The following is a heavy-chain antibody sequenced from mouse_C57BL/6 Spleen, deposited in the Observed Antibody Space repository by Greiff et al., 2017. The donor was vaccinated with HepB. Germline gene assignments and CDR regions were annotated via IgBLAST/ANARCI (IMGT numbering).Heavy chain of an antibody. D-gene: IGHD2-1*01. CDR3: TRRRAPTSDGNYGYAMDY. CDR2: IDPETGGT. CDR1: GYTFTDYE. V-gene: IGHV1-15*01. Sequence: VQLQQSGAELVRPGASVTLSCKASGYTFTDYEMHWVKQTPVHGLEWIGAIDPETGGTAYNQKFKGKAILTADKSSSTAYMELRSLTSEDSAVYYCTRRRAPTSDGNYGYAMDYWGQGTSVTVSS. J-gene: IGHJ4*01.